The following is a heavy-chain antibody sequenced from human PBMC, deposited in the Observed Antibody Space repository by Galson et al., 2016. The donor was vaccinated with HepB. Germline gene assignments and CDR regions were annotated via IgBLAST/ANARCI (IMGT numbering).Heavy chain of an antibody. CDR1: GFTFDIYA. Sequence: SLRLSCAAYGFTFDIYAMSWVRQAPGKGLEWVATITGRGDNAFYADSLKSRFTVSRANSKNTLYLQISSLSAEDTALYYCAKVGRPLGDDYYYYGMDVWGQGTAVTVSS. J-gene: IGHJ6*02. V-gene: IGHV3-23*01. CDR3: AKVGRPLGDDYYYYGMDV. CDR2: ITGRGDNA. D-gene: IGHD1-26*01.